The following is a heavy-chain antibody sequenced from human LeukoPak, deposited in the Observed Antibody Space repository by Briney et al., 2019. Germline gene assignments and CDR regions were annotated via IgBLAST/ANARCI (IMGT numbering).Heavy chain of an antibody. D-gene: IGHD1-14*01. CDR2: IYYSGST. Sequence: SETLSLTCTVSGDSISSGTYYRGWIRQPPGKGLEWIGTIYYSGSTYYNPSLKSRVTISVDTSKNQFSLKLRSVTAADTAVYYCARLPEFHTGHSYYYMDVWSKGTTVTISS. CDR3: ARLPEFHTGHSYYYMDV. CDR1: GDSISSGTYY. J-gene: IGHJ6*03. V-gene: IGHV4-39*01.